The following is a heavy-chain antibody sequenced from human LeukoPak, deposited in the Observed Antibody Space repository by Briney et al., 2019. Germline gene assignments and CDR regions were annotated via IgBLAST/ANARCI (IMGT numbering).Heavy chain of an antibody. CDR3: ARHVASSGGPFLY. J-gene: IGHJ4*02. Sequence: SETLSLTCTVSGGSISSYYWSWIRQPPGKGLEWIGFIYYTGSTTYNPSLNSRVTISVDTSRNQFSLKLISVTAADTAMYYCARHVASSGGPFLYWGQGILVTVSS. V-gene: IGHV4-59*08. CDR1: GGSISSYY. D-gene: IGHD1-26*01. CDR2: IYYTGST.